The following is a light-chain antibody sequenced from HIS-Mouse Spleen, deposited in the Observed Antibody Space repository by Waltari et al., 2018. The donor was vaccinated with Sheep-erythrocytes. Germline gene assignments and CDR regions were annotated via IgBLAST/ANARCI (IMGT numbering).Light chain of an antibody. V-gene: IGLV2-23*01. CDR2: EGS. CDR3: CSYAGSSTPWV. CDR1: SSDVGSYNL. Sequence: TQSPLSLPVTPGEPASIPCTGTSSDVGSYNLVSWYQQHPGKAPKLMLYEGSKRPSGVSNRFSGSKSGNTASLTISGLQAEDEADYYCCSYAGSSTPWVFGGGTKLTVL. J-gene: IGLJ3*02.